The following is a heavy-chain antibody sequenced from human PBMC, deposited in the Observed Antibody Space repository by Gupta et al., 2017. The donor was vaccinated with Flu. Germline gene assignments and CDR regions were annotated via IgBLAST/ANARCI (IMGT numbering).Heavy chain of an antibody. V-gene: IGHV3-15*01. J-gene: IGHJ4*02. CDR3: TTPRYCTSTSCGSIDY. Sequence: GKGLEWVGRIKSKSEGETIDDAAPVKGRFTISKDASMGTLYLRMDSLKPEDTAVYYCTTPRYCTSTSCGSIDYWGQGTLVTVSS. D-gene: IGHD2-2*01. CDR2: IKSKSEGETI.